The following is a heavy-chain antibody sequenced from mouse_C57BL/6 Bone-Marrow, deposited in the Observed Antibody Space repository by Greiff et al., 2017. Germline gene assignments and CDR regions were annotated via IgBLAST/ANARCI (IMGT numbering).Heavy chain of an antibody. Sequence: VQLQQSGAELVRPGASVKLSCTASGFNIKDDYMHWVKQRPEQGLEWIGCIDPENGDTEYASKFQGKATITADTSSNTAYLQLSSLTSEDTAVYYCTTLDYGSPFDVWGTGTTVTVSS. V-gene: IGHV14-4*01. J-gene: IGHJ1*03. CDR3: TTLDYGSPFDV. CDR1: GFNIKDDY. CDR2: IDPENGDT. D-gene: IGHD1-1*01.